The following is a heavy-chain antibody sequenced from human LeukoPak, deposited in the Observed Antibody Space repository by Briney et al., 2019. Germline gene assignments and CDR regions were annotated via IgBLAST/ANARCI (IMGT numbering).Heavy chain of an antibody. CDR1: GYTFTSYY. V-gene: IGHV1-46*01. CDR3: ARDIVVIPAANGTDY. D-gene: IGHD2-2*01. Sequence: ASVTVSCKASGYTFTSYYMHWVRQAPGQGLEWMGIINPSGGSTSYAQKFQGRVTMTRDTSTTTVYMELSSLRSEDTAVHYCARDIVVIPAANGTDYWGQGALVTVSS. CDR2: INPSGGST. J-gene: IGHJ4*02.